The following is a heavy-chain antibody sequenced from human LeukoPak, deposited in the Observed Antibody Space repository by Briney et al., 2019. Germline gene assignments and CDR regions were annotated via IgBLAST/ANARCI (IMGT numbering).Heavy chain of an antibody. V-gene: IGHV3-53*01. J-gene: IGHJ4*02. D-gene: IGHD1-14*01. CDR2: LYSDGNT. Sequence: GGSLRLSCAASGFTVITNDMTWVRQAPGKGLEWVSVLYSDGNTKYADSVQGRFTISRDNSKNTLYLEMNSLSPDNTAVYYCARGVEPLAANTLAYWGQGTLVTVSS. CDR3: ARGVEPLAANTLAY. CDR1: GFTVITND.